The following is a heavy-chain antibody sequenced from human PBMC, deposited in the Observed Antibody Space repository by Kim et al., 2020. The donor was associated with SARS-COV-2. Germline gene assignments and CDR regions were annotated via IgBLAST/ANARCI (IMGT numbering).Heavy chain of an antibody. CDR2: ISYSGNP. CDR1: GGSIRSGGKF. J-gene: IGHJ4*02. V-gene: IGHV4-31*03. Sequence: SETLSLTCSVSGGSIRSGGKFWTWIRQHPAKGLEWIGYISYSGNPHYSPSLRSRVSISLQTSENQFSLELTSVTAAATVVYYCTRGQPLDYWGQGILVTV. CDR3: TRGQPLDY. D-gene: IGHD2-2*01.